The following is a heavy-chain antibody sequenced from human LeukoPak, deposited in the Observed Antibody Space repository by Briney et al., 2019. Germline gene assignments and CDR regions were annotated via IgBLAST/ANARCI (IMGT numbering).Heavy chain of an antibody. Sequence: ASVKVSCKPSRYTFTSYAMHWVRQAPGQRLEWMGWINAGNGNTKYSQKIQGRVTITRDTSASTAYIELSSLRSEDTAVYYCARGSGPHDYVWGSYRYSAFDIWGQGTMVTVSS. D-gene: IGHD3-16*02. CDR1: RYTFTSYA. CDR3: ARGSGPHDYVWGSYRYSAFDI. CDR2: INAGNGNT. J-gene: IGHJ3*02. V-gene: IGHV1-3*01.